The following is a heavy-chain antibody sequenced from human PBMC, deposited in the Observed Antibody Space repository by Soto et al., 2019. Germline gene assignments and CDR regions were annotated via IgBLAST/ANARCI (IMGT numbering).Heavy chain of an antibody. J-gene: IGHJ4*02. D-gene: IGHD2-2*01. CDR1: GYTFTSYY. Sequence: GASVKVSCKASGYTFTSYYMHWVRQAPGQGLEWMGIINPSGGSTSYAQKFQGRVTMTRDTSTSTVYMELSSLRSEDTAVYYCARVIGYCSSTSCGLGYWGQGTLVTVSS. CDR3: ARVIGYCSSTSCGLGY. CDR2: INPSGGST. V-gene: IGHV1-46*03.